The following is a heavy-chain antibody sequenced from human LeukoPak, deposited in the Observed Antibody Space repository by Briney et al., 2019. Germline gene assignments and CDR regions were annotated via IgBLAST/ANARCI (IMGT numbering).Heavy chain of an antibody. CDR1: GFTFSSYA. D-gene: IGHD2-2*01. CDR3: ARASLCSSTTCYAFDI. J-gene: IGHJ3*02. CDR2: INNIGANT. Sequence: GGSLRLSCAASGFTFSSYAMSWVRQAPGKGLEWVSGINNIGANTKYADSVKGRFTISRDNSRNTLSLQMNRLRAEDTAVYYCARASLCSSTTCYAFDIWGQGTMVTVSS. V-gene: IGHV3-23*01.